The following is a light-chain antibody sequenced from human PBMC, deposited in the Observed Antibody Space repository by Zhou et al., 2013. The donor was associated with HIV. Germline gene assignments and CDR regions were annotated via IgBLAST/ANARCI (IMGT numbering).Light chain of an antibody. V-gene: IGKV2-30*01. CDR3: MQGTHWPLT. CDR2: KVS. Sequence: DVVMTQSPLSLPVTLGQPASISCRSSQSLVYSDGYTYLSWFQQRPGQSPRRLIYKVSNRDSGVPDRFSGSGSGTDFTLKISRVEAGGVVGVYYCMQGTHWPLTFGGGTKVEIK. J-gene: IGKJ4*01. CDR1: QSLVYSDGYTY.